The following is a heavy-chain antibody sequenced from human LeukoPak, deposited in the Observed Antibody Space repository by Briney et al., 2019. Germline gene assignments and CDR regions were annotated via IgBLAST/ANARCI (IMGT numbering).Heavy chain of an antibody. CDR3: ARDSYDSSGYYLSPYYYYGMDV. CDR1: GYTFTSYG. D-gene: IGHD3-22*01. V-gene: IGHV1-18*01. CDR2: ISAYNGNT. J-gene: IGHJ6*02. Sequence: GASVTVSCTASGYTFTSYGISWVRQAPGQGLEWMGWISAYNGNTNYAQKLQGRVTMTTDTSTSTAYMGLRSLRSDDTAVYYCARDSYDSSGYYLSPYYYYGMDVWGQGTTVTVSS.